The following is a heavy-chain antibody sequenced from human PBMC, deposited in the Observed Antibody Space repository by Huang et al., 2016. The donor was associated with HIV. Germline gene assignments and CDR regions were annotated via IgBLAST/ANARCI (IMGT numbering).Heavy chain of an antibody. D-gene: IGHD3-10*01. V-gene: IGHV4-39*02. J-gene: IGHJ4*02. Sequence: QLQLQESGPGLVKPSETLSLTCTVSGGSIRSDKYYWGWIRQPPGKGLEGIGSIYYSGSTYYNPSLKRRVTITVDTSKNHFSLRMRSVTAADTAVYYCARLPGSITMIRGVITDPYWGQGTLVTVSS. CDR1: GGSIRSDKYY. CDR3: ARLPGSITMIRGVITDPY. CDR2: IYYSGST.